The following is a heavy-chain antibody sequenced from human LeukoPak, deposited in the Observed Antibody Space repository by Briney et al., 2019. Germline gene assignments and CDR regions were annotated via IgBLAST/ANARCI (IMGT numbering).Heavy chain of an antibody. J-gene: IGHJ4*02. V-gene: IGHV3-64*01. CDR1: GFGFSAYI. CDR2: IRSDGSST. D-gene: IGHD6-19*01. Sequence: GGSLRLSCVASGFGFSAYIMHWVRQAPGKGLEYVSAIRSDGSSTFYPNSVKGRFTISRDNSKSTLYLQMGSLRAEDTAVYYCTRRYGGHSGWAGYHDSWGQGTLVTVSS. CDR3: TRRYGGHSGWAGYHDS.